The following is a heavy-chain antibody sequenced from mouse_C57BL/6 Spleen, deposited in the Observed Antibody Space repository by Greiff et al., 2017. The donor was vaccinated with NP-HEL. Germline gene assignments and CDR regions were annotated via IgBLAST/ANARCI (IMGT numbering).Heavy chain of an antibody. Sequence: VHVKQSGAELVRPGASVKLSCTASGFNIKDYYMHWVKQRPEQGLEWIGRIDPEDGDTEYAPKFQGKATMTADTSSNTAYLQLSSLTSEDTAVYYCTYDYDEDYAMDYWGQGTSVTVSS. V-gene: IGHV14-1*01. CDR2: IDPEDGDT. J-gene: IGHJ4*01. D-gene: IGHD2-4*01. CDR3: TYDYDEDYAMDY. CDR1: GFNIKDYY.